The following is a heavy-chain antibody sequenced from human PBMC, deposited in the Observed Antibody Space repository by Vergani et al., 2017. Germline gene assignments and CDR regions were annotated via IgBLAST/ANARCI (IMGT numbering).Heavy chain of an antibody. J-gene: IGHJ4*02. CDR1: GFSFTSYW. V-gene: IGHV5-51*01. CDR3: ARISVSGFFEEYFDY. Sequence: EVQLVQSGAEVKKPGESLKISCKGSGFSFTSYWIGWVRQMPGKGLEWMGIIYPGDSDTRYSPSFQGQVTISADKSISTAYLQWSSLKASDTAMYYCARISVSGFFEEYFDYWGQGTLVTISS. CDR2: IYPGDSDT. D-gene: IGHD6-19*01.